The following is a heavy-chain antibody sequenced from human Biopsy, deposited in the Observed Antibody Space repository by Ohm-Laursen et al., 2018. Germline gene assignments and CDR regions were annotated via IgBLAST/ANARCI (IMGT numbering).Heavy chain of an antibody. D-gene: IGHD3-16*01. CDR2: INPSGGT. Sequence: SQTLSLTCAVYDGSFSGYYWSWLRQSPGMGLEWIGEINPSGGTNYNPSLAGRVSISLDTSKIHLALKLSSVTAADTAVYYCARAAFGPFDSWGQGALVTVSS. CDR3: ARAAFGPFDS. J-gene: IGHJ4*02. CDR1: DGSFSGYY. V-gene: IGHV4-34*09.